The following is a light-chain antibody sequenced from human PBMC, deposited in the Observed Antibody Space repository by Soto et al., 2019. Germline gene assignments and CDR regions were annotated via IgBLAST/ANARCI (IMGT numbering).Light chain of an antibody. CDR3: QSYDKTNVI. V-gene: IGLV6-57*04. CDR2: DNY. Sequence: NFMLTQPHSVSDSPGKTVTISYTRISGSIASSFVQWHQQRPGRAPTTVIYDNYERPSGVPDRFSGSVDSSSNSASLSISGLKTEDEADYYCQSYDKTNVIFGGGTKVTVL. CDR1: SGSIASSF. J-gene: IGLJ2*01.